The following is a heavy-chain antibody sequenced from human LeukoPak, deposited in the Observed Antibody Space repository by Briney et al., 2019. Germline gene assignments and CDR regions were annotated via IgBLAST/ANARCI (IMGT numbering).Heavy chain of an antibody. J-gene: IGHJ5*02. Sequence: PSETLSLTCAVSGGSISSGGYSWSWTRQPPGKGLEWIGYIYHSGSTYYNPSLKSRVTISVDTSKNQFSLKLSSVTAADTAVYYCARDAGIAAAGTSWFDPWGQGTLVTVSS. D-gene: IGHD6-13*01. CDR2: IYHSGST. CDR1: GGSISSGGYS. CDR3: ARDAGIAAAGTSWFDP. V-gene: IGHV4-30-2*01.